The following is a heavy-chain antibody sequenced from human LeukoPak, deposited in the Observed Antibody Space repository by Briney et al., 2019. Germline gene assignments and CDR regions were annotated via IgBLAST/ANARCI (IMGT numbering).Heavy chain of an antibody. V-gene: IGHV3-7*01. Sequence: GGSLRLSCAASGFTFSSHWMTWVRQAPGKGLEWVANIKQDGSEKYYVDSVKGRFIISRDNAKNSLYVQMNSLRAEDTAVYYCARDNWSPGYFDYWGQGTLVTVSS. CDR3: ARDNWSPGYFDY. J-gene: IGHJ4*02. CDR2: IKQDGSEK. CDR1: GFTFSSHW. D-gene: IGHD3-3*01.